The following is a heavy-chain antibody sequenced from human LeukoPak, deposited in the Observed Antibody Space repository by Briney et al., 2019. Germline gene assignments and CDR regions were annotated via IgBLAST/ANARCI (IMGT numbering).Heavy chain of an antibody. CDR3: ARGIVGAPN. V-gene: IGHV4-39*07. J-gene: IGHJ4*02. Sequence: SETLSLTCTVSGGSISSSIYYWGWIRQSPGKGLEWIGSIYYSGSTYYNPSLKSRVTISVDTSKNQFSLKLSSVTAADTAVYYCARGIVGAPNWGQGTLVTVSS. D-gene: IGHD1-26*01. CDR1: GGSISSSIYY. CDR2: IYYSGST.